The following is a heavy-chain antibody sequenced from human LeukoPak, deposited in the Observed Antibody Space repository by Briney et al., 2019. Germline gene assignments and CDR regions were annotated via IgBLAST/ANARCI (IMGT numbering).Heavy chain of an antibody. V-gene: IGHV4-39*01. CDR3: YYDRSGNDF. CDR2: IYYSGST. J-gene: IGHJ4*02. D-gene: IGHD3-22*01. CDR1: GGSISSSSYF. Sequence: SETLPLTCTVSGGSISSSSYFWGWIRQPPGKGLEWIGSIYYSGSTYYNPSLKSRVTISVDTSKNQFSLKLSSVTAADTAVYYCYYDRSGNDFWGQGTLVTVSS.